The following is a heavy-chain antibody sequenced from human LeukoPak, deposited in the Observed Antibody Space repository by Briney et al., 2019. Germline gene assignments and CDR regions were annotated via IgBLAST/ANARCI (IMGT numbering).Heavy chain of an antibody. D-gene: IGHD3-10*01. CDR2: IYYSGTT. CDR1: GDSITSRTYY. CDR3: ARHRYYNSWVHTGAFDI. J-gene: IGHJ3*02. V-gene: IGHV4-39*01. Sequence: PSETLSLTCTVTGDSITSRTYYWACIRQPAGKGLEWIGTIYYSGTTYYNPSLKSRVTISLDTSSNQLSLGLTSVIAMDTAIYYCARHRYYNSWVHTGAFDIWGHGTTVTVSS.